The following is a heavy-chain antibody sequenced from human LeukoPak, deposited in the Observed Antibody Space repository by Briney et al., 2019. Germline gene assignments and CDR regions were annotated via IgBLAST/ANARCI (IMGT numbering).Heavy chain of an antibody. D-gene: IGHD1-26*01. V-gene: IGHV1-2*02. J-gene: IGHJ4*02. Sequence: ASVKVSCKASGYTFTGYYMHWVRQAPGQGLEWMGWINPNSGGTNYAQKFQGRVTMTRDTSIGTAYMELSRLRFDDTAVYYCARSRSGSYSAWGQGSLVTVSS. CDR3: ARSRSGSYSA. CDR1: GYTFTGYY. CDR2: INPNSGGT.